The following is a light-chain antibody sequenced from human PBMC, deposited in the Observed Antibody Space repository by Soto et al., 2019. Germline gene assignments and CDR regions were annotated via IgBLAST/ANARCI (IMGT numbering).Light chain of an antibody. V-gene: IGKV3-15*01. CDR1: QSVSSN. CDR3: QQRSNWPHIT. Sequence: EIVMTQSPATLSVSPGERATLSCRASQSVSSNLAWYQQKPGQAPRLIIYGASTRATGIPARFSGSGSGTEFTLTISSLQSEDFAVYYCQQRSNWPHITFGQGTRLEIK. CDR2: GAS. J-gene: IGKJ5*01.